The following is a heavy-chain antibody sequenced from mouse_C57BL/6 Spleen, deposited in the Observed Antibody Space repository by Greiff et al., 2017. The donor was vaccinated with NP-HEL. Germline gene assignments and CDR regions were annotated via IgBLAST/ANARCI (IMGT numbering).Heavy chain of an antibody. CDR3: ARGDYGAWFAY. CDR2: IRNKANGYTT. Sequence: EVMLVESGGGLVQPGGSLSLSCAASGFTFTDYYMSWVRQPPGKALEWLGFIRNKANGYTTEYSASVKGRFTISRDNSQSILYLQMNALRAEDSATYYCARGDYGAWFAYWGQGTLVTVSA. J-gene: IGHJ3*01. D-gene: IGHD1-1*02. CDR1: GFTFTDYY. V-gene: IGHV7-3*01.